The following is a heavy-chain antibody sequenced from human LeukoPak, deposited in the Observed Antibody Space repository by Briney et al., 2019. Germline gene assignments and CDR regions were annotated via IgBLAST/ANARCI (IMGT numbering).Heavy chain of an antibody. Sequence: GGSLRLSCAASGFTFSSYAMSWVRQAPGKGLEWVSAISGSGGSTYYADSVKGRFTISRDNSKNTLYLQMNSLRAEDTAVYYCAKDSKSSGSWTYYYYCMDVWGKGTTVTVSS. V-gene: IGHV3-23*01. J-gene: IGHJ6*03. CDR3: AKDSKSSGSWTYYYYCMDV. D-gene: IGHD3-10*01. CDR1: GFTFSSYA. CDR2: ISGSGGST.